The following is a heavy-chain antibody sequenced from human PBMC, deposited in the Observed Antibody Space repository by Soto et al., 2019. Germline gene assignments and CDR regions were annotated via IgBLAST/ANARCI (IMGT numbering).Heavy chain of an antibody. D-gene: IGHD2-2*01. V-gene: IGHV3-7*01. CDR1: GFTFSSYW. J-gene: IGHJ6*03. CDR3: AREVVVVPAYMDV. Sequence: GGSLRLSCAASGFTFSSYWMSWVRQAPGKGLEWVANIKQDGSEKYYVDSVKGRFTISRDNAKNSLYLQMNSLRAEDTAVYYCAREVVVVPAYMDVWGKANTVTVSS. CDR2: IKQDGSEK.